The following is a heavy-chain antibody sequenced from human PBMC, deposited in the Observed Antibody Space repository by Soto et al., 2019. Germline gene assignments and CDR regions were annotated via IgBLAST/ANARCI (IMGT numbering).Heavy chain of an antibody. Sequence: GGSLRLSCAASGLTVSNNYMSWVRQAPGKGLEWVSIIYSGGSTYYADSVTGRFTIPRDNSKNTLYLQMDSLRAEDTAVYYCARAFNWNDAYFDYWGQGTLVTVSS. CDR2: IYSGGST. D-gene: IGHD1-1*01. CDR3: ARAFNWNDAYFDY. V-gene: IGHV3-53*01. CDR1: GLTVSNNY. J-gene: IGHJ4*02.